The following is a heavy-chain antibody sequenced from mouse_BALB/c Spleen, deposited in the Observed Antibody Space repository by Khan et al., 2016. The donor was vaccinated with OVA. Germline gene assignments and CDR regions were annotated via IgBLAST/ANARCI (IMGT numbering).Heavy chain of an antibody. CDR2: IWGDGSI. J-gene: IGHJ4*01. CDR1: GFSLTGYG. V-gene: IGHV2-6-7*01. Sequence: QVQLQQSGPGLVAPSQSLSITCTVSGFSLTGYGVNWVRQPPGKGLEWLGMIWGDGSIDYNSALKSRLSISKDNSTSQVFLKMNSLQTDDTARYYCARGTDDYALYAMDYWGQGTSVTVSS. CDR3: ARGTDDYALYAMDY. D-gene: IGHD2-4*01.